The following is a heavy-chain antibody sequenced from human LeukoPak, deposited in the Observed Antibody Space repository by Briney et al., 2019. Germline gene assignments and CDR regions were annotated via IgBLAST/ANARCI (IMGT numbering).Heavy chain of an antibody. J-gene: IGHJ4*02. CDR2: INHSGST. CDR3: AISFRYSSGWYREDY. Sequence: SETLSLTCAVYGGSFSGYYWSWIRQPPGKGLEWIGEINHSGSTNYNPSLKSRVTISVDTSKNQFSLKLSSVTAADTAVYYCAISFRYSSGWYREDYWGQGTLVTVSS. D-gene: IGHD6-19*01. CDR1: GGSFSGYY. V-gene: IGHV4-34*01.